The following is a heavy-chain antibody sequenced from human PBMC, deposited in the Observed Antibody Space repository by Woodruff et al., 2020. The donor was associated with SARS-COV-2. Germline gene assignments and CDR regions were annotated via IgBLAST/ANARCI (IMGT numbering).Heavy chain of an antibody. V-gene: IGHV3-74*01. Sequence: YADSVKGRFTTSRDNAKKMLYLQMNSLRVEDTAVSYCVRGKAGGPEVFDIWGQGTLVTVSS. J-gene: IGHJ3*02. D-gene: IGHD3-10*01. CDR3: VRGKAGGPEVFDI.